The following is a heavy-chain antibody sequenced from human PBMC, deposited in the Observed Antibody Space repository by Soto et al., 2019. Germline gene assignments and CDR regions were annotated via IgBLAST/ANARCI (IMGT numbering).Heavy chain of an antibody. D-gene: IGHD3-22*01. CDR3: ARSDSSGKTRYYLDQ. V-gene: IGHV4-31*03. CDR1: GGSISSGAYY. J-gene: IGHJ4*02. CDR2: IYSTEST. Sequence: PSETLSLTCTVSGGSISSGAYYWTWIRQHPGKGLEWIGYIYSTESTNYNPSLKSRVTISVDMSASQFSLKLSSVTVADTAVYYCARSDSSGKTRYYLDQWGQGTLVTVSS.